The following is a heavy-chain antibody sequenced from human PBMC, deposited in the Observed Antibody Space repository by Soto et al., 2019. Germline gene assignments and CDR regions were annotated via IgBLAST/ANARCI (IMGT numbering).Heavy chain of an antibody. CDR3: AGDTYGMDV. CDR1: GGSINNYY. J-gene: IGHJ6*02. V-gene: IGHV4-59*01. Sequence: QVHFQESGPGLVKPSETLSLTCTVSGGSINNYYCNWVRQPPGKGLEWLGSIHYSGTTHYNPSLESRVTISADRAKNQFALKLNSVTAADTAVYYCAGDTYGMDVWGQGTTVTVSS. CDR2: IHYSGTT.